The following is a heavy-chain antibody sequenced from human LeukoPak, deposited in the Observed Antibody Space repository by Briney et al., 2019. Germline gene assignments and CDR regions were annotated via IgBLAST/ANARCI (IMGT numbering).Heavy chain of an antibody. Sequence: SETLSLTCSVSGGSISTTPYYWGWIRQTPGKGLEWIGNLYYSGSTYYNPSLKSRVTISVDTSKNEFSLKLSSVTAADTAVYYCAGGPIVGAPHFDYWGQGTLVTVSS. CDR2: LYYSGST. V-gene: IGHV4-39*07. CDR1: GGSISTTPYY. CDR3: AGGPIVGAPHFDY. D-gene: IGHD1-26*01. J-gene: IGHJ4*02.